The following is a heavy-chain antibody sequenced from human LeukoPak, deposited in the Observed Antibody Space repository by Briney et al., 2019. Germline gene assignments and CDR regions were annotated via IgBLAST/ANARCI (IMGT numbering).Heavy chain of an antibody. V-gene: IGHV4-4*07. CDR1: GDSISGNY. Sequence: PSETLSLTCTVSGDSISGNYWTWLRQPAGKELEWIGRIYTSGSTDFNPYNPSLKSRVSMSLDTSKNEVSLILSSVTAADTAIYYCAGARMTHYFFDSWGQGTLVTVSS. CDR3: AGARMTHYFFDS. J-gene: IGHJ4*02. D-gene: IGHD2-8*01. CDR2: IYTSGST.